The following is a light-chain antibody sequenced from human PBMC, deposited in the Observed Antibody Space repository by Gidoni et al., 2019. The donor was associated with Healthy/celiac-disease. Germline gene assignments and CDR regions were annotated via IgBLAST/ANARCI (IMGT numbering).Light chain of an antibody. CDR3: QQYNNWLIT. Sequence: VSSNLAWYQQKPGQAPRLLIYGASTRTTGIPARFSGSGSGTEFTLTISSLQSEDFAVYYCQQYNNWLITFGQGTRLENK. V-gene: IGKV3D-15*01. J-gene: IGKJ5*01. CDR2: GAS. CDR1: VSSN.